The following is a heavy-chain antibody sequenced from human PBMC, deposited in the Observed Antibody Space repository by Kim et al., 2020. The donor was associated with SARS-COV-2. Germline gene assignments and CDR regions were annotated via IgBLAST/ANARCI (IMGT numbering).Heavy chain of an antibody. D-gene: IGHD2-21*02. V-gene: IGHV3-23*01. CDR2: ISASGSGT. J-gene: IGHJ4*02. CDR1: GFTFSSYA. Sequence: GGSLRLSCAASGFTFSSYAMSWVRQAPGKGLEWVSAISASGSGTYYADSVKGRFTSSRDNSKNTLYLQMKSLRAEDTAVYYCAKRVMTDRYFDYWGQGTLVTVSS. CDR3: AKRVMTDRYFDY.